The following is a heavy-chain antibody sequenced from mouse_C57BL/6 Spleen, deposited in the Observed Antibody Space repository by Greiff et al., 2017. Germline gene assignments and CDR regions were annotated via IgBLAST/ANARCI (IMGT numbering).Heavy chain of an antibody. J-gene: IGHJ2*01. V-gene: IGHV1-55*01. CDR3: ARASLSSITPGDY. CDR2: IYPGSGST. CDR1: GYTFTSYW. Sequence: QVQLQQPGAELVKPGASVKMSCKASGYTFTSYWITWVKQRPGQGLEWIGDIYPGSGSTNYNEKFKSKATLTVDTSSSTAYMQLSSLTSEDSAVXYCARASLSSITPGDYWGQGTTLTVSS. D-gene: IGHD1-1*01.